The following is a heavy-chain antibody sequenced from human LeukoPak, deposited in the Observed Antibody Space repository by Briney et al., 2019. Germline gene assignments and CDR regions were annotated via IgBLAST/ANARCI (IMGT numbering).Heavy chain of an antibody. J-gene: IGHJ5*02. CDR3: ARDGKVGAMGVNWFDP. CDR2: ICSSGSA. D-gene: IGHD1-26*01. CDR1: GGSISNRNYH. V-gene: IGHV4-39*07. Sequence: SETLSLTCTVSGGSISNRNYHWGWIRQPPGKGLEWIGSICSSGSAYYNPSLKSRVTTSIDTSKNQFSLKLSSVTAADTAVYYCARDGKVGAMGVNWFDPWGQGTLVTVSS.